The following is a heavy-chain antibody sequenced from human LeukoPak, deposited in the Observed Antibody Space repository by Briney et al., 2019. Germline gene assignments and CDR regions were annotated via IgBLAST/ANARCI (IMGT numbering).Heavy chain of an antibody. Sequence: SETLSLTCTVSGGSINSGGYYWAWIRQPPGKGLEWIGSIYYSGSTYYNPSLKSRVTISVDTSKNQFSLKLSSVTAADTAVYYCARLRLYARSWYYFDYWGQGTLVTVSS. CDR1: GGSINSGGYY. D-gene: IGHD6-13*01. CDR3: ARLRLYARSWYYFDY. V-gene: IGHV4-39*07. J-gene: IGHJ4*02. CDR2: IYYSGST.